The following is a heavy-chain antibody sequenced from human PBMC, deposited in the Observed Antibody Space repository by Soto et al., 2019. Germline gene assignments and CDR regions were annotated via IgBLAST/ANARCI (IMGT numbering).Heavy chain of an antibody. Sequence: RASVKVSCKASGYTFTNYGISWVRQAPGQGLEWMGWISAYSGNTNYAQKLQGRVTMTTDTSTNTAYMELRSLRSDDTAVYYCARENWDYGMDVWGQGTTVTVSS. CDR1: GYTFTNYG. CDR3: ARENWDYGMDV. J-gene: IGHJ6*02. D-gene: IGHD7-27*01. V-gene: IGHV1-18*04. CDR2: ISAYSGNT.